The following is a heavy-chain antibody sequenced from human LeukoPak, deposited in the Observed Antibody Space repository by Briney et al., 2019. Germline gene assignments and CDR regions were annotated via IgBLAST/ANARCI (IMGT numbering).Heavy chain of an antibody. J-gene: IGHJ6*03. D-gene: IGHD5-24*01. CDR2: IYYSGST. CDR3: ARAHSSRDGYNIPDYYYYYMDV. V-gene: IGHV4-59*01. CDR1: GGSISSYY. Sequence: SETLSLTCTVSGGSISSYYWSWIRQPPGKGLEWIGYIYYSGSTNYNPSLKSRVTISVDTSKNQFSLKLSSVTAADTAVYYSARAHSSRDGYNIPDYYYYYMDVWGKGTTVTVSS.